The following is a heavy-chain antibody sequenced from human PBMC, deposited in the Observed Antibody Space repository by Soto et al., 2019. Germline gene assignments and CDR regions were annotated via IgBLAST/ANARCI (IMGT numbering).Heavy chain of an antibody. V-gene: IGHV3-23*01. CDR3: AKDRVPGDGRLVFDY. D-gene: IGHD2-15*01. CDR2: ITRDSGTR. Sequence: EVQLLESGGGLAQSGGSLRLSCAASGFSFSSYAMGWVRQAPGKGLEWVSDITRDSGTRKYADSVKGRITVSRDNSQSTVVLELNSLRAEETAVYYCAKDRVPGDGRLVFDYLGQGILVPVSS. J-gene: IGHJ4*02. CDR1: GFSFSSYA.